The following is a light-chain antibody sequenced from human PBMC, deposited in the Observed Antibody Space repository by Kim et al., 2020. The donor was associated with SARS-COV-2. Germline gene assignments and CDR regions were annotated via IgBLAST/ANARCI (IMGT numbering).Light chain of an antibody. J-gene: IGLJ3*02. Sequence: GQSITISCTGTSSDVGTYKFVSWYQQHPGKAPQLMIYEVSKRPSGVSDRFSGSKSGNTASLTVSGLQAEDEAVYYCCSYAGIGTRVFGGGTQLTVL. CDR1: SSDVGTYKF. CDR2: EVS. CDR3: CSYAGIGTRV. V-gene: IGLV2-23*02.